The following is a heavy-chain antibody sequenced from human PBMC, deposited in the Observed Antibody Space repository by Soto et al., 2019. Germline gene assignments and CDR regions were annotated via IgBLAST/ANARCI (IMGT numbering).Heavy chain of an antibody. Sequence: SETLSLTCTVSGGSISTYYWSWIRQPPGKGLEWIGYIYYSGSTNYNPSLKSRVTISVDTSKNQFSLKLSSVTAADAAVYYCARGGWRHIDYWGQGTLVTVS. D-gene: IGHD3-3*01. CDR3: ARGGWRHIDY. CDR2: IYYSGST. CDR1: GGSISTYY. V-gene: IGHV4-59*08. J-gene: IGHJ4*02.